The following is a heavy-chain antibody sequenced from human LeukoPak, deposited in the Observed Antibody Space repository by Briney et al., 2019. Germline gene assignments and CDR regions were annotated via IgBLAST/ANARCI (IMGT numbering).Heavy chain of an antibody. V-gene: IGHV4-34*01. D-gene: IGHD3-10*01. CDR1: GGSISGYY. CDR3: ARGGVTMVRGVIPFDY. Sequence: SETLSLTCTVSGGSISGYYWSWIRQPPGKGLEWIGEINHSGSTNYNPSLKSRVTISVDTSKNQFSLKLSSVTAADTAVYYCARGGVTMVRGVIPFDYWGQGTLVTVSS. CDR2: INHSGST. J-gene: IGHJ4*02.